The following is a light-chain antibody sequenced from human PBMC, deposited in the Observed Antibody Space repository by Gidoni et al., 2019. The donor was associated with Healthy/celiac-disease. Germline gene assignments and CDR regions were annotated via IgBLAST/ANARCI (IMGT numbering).Light chain of an antibody. CDR2: AAS. J-gene: IGKJ3*01. Sequence: AIRMTQSPSSLSASTGDRVTITCRASQGISSYLAWYQQKPGKAPKLLIYAASTLQSGVPSRFSGSGSGTDFTLTISCLQSEDFATYYCQQYYSYPRELTFGPXTKVDIK. V-gene: IGKV1-8*01. CDR1: QGISSY. CDR3: QQYYSYPRELT.